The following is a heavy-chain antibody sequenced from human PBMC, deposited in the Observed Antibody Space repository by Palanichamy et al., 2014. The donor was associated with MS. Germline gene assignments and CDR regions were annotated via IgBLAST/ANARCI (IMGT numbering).Heavy chain of an antibody. D-gene: IGHD2-15*01. CDR1: GFTFSSYA. CDR2: ISYDGSNK. CDR3: ARGRDCSGGSCYDYYYYMDV. J-gene: IGHJ6*03. Sequence: QLVEVWGGVVQPGRSLRLSCAASGFTFSSYAMHWVRQAPGKGLEWVAVISYDGSNKYYADSVKGRFTISRDNSKNTLYLQMNSLRAEDTAVYYCARGRDCSGGSCYDYYYYMDVWGKGTTVTVSS. V-gene: IGHV3-30-3*01.